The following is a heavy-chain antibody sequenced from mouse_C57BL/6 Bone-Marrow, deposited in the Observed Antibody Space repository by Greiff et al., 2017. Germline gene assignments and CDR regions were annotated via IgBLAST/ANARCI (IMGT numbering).Heavy chain of an antibody. CDR2: IYPGDGDT. V-gene: IGHV1-80*01. Sequence: VQLQQSGAELVKPGASVKISCKSSGYAFSSYWMNWVKQRPGKGLVWIGQIYPGDGDTNYNGKFKGKATLTADKSSSTAYMQLMSLTSEDSEVYFCARFGYYYFDYWGQGTTLTVSA. J-gene: IGHJ2*01. D-gene: IGHD2-3*01. CDR3: ARFGYYYFDY. CDR1: GYAFSSYW.